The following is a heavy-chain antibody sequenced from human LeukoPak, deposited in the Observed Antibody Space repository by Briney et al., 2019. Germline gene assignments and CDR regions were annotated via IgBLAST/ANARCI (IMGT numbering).Heavy chain of an antibody. J-gene: IGHJ4*02. V-gene: IGHV3-21*01. CDR1: EFTFSSYS. CDR2: ISSSSSYI. D-gene: IGHD2-2*02. CDR3: ARDMAGYCSSTSCYTGYFDY. Sequence: PGGSLRLSCAGSEFTFSSYSMNWVRQAPGKGLEWVSSISSSSSYIYYADSVKGRFTISRDNAKNSLYLQMNSLRAEDTAVYYCARDMAGYCSSTSCYTGYFDYWGQGTLVTVSS.